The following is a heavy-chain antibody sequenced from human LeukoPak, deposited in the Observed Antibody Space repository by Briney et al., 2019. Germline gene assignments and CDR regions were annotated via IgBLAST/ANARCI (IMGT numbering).Heavy chain of an antibody. D-gene: IGHD3-10*01. V-gene: IGHV3-7*01. CDR3: ARVLDYYGSGSYPI. Sequence: GGSLRLSCAASGFTFSRSWMYWVRQAPGKGLEWVANIKQDGSEKYYVDSVKGRSTISRDNAKNSLYLQMNSLRAEDTAVYYCARVLDYYGSGSYPIWGQGTMVTVSS. CDR2: IKQDGSEK. J-gene: IGHJ3*02. CDR1: GFTFSRSW.